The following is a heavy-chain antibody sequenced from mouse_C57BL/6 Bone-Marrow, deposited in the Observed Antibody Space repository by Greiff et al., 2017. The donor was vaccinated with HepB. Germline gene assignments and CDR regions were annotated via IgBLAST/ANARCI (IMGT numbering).Heavy chain of an antibody. J-gene: IGHJ2*01. V-gene: IGHV1-69*01. CDR1: GYTFTSYW. Sequence: QVQLKQPGAELVMPGASVKLSCKASGYTFTSYWMHWVKQRPGQGLEWIGEIDPSDSYTNYNQKFKGKSTLTVDKSSSTAYMQLSSLTSEDSAVYYCAMVGYDERAFDYRGQGTTLTVSS. D-gene: IGHD2-2*01. CDR2: IDPSDSYT. CDR3: AMVGYDERAFDY.